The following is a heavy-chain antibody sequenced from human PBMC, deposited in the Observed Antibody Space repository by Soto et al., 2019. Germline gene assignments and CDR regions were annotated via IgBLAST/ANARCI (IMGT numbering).Heavy chain of an antibody. D-gene: IGHD4-17*01. V-gene: IGHV1-18*01. CDR3: ARIRTVTTTYYYYYMDV. Sequence: ASVKVSCKASGYTFTSYGISWVRQAPGQGLEWMGWISAYNGNTNYAQKLQGRVTMTTDTSTSTAYMELRSLRSDDTAVYYCARIRTVTTTYYYYYMDVWGKGTTVTVSS. CDR1: GYTFTSYG. CDR2: ISAYNGNT. J-gene: IGHJ6*03.